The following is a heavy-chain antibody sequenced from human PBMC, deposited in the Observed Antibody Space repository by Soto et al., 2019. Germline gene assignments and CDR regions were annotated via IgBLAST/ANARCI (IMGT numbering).Heavy chain of an antibody. V-gene: IGHV1-18*01. CDR2: IITDSGNT. D-gene: IGHD2-2*02. Sequence: ASVKVSCKASGGTFSSYAISWGRQAPGQGLEWMGAIITDSGNTNYAQNFQGRVTMTTEKSTNTAYMELSSLRSDDTAVYYCARGGEKYPLPDWGQGTLVTVYS. CDR3: ARGGEKYPLPD. CDR1: GGTFSSYA. J-gene: IGHJ4*01.